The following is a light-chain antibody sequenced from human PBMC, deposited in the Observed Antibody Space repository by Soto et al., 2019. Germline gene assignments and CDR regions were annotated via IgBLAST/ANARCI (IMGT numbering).Light chain of an antibody. J-gene: IGKJ1*01. CDR3: QHYGGMWA. CDR2: DAS. CDR1: QSISNR. Sequence: DIQMTQSPSTLSASVGDRVTITYRASQSISNRLAWYQQKPGKAPKVVIYDASSLESGVPSGFSGSGSGTEFILTINSLQPDDFATYCCQHYGGMWAFGQGTKVDIK. V-gene: IGKV1-5*01.